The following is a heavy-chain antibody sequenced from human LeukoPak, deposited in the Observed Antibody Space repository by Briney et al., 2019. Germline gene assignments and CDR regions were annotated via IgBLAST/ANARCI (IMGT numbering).Heavy chain of an antibody. CDR1: GFTFSKYD. J-gene: IGHJ5*02. Sequence: GSLRLFCVASGFTFSKYDVHWVRQAPGKGLEWVAVIAYDGNNKIYADSVKGRFTISRDNSKNTLYLQMNSLRAEDTAVYYCARAAAETGAFRDNWFDPWGQGTLVTVSS. CDR2: IAYDGNNK. D-gene: IGHD6-19*01. V-gene: IGHV3-30-3*01. CDR3: ARAAAETGAFRDNWFDP.